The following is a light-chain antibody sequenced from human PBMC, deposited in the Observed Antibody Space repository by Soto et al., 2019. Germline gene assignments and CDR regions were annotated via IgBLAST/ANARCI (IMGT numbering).Light chain of an antibody. J-gene: IGLJ1*01. V-gene: IGLV2-8*01. CDR3: SSYAGSDNYV. CDR2: EVS. CDR1: SSDVGAYNY. Sequence: QSALTQPPSASGSPGQSVSISCTGNSSDVGAYNYVSWYQQHPGKAPKLIIYEVSKRPSGVPDRFSGSKSGNAGSLTVSGLQGEDEADYYCSSYAGSDNYVFGPGTKLTVL.